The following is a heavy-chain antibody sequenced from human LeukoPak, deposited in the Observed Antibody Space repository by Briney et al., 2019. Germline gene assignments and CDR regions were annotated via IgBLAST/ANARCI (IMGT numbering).Heavy chain of an antibody. Sequence: ASVKVSCKASGYTFTGYYMHWVRQAPGQGLEWMGRINPNSGNTNYAQKLQGRVTMTTDTSTSTAYMELRSLRSDDTAVYYCAREYSGYDWGQFDYWGQGTLVTVSS. V-gene: IGHV1-2*06. CDR2: INPNSGNT. D-gene: IGHD5-12*01. CDR3: AREYSGYDWGQFDY. J-gene: IGHJ4*02. CDR1: GYTFTGYY.